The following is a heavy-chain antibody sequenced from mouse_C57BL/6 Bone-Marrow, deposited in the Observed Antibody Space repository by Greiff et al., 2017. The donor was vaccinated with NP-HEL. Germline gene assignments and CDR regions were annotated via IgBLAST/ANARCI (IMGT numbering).Heavy chain of an antibody. CDR3: ARWPIYYDYGGAMDY. D-gene: IGHD2-4*01. J-gene: IGHJ4*01. V-gene: IGHV1-54*01. CDR2: INPGSGGT. CDR1: GYAFTNYL. Sequence: QVQLQQSGAELVRPGTSVKVSCKASGYAFTNYLIEWVKQRPGQGLEWIGVINPGSGGTNYNEKFKGKATLTADKSSSTAYMQLSRLTSEDSAVYFGARWPIYYDYGGAMDYWGQGTTVTVSS.